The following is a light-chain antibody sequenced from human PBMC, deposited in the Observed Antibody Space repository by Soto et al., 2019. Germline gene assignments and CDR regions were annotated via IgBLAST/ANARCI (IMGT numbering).Light chain of an antibody. Sequence: EIVLTQSQGTLSLSPGERVTLSCRASQNVRSNYLAWYQQKPGQAPRLLIYGASTRASGIPERFSGSGSGTDFTLTISRLATEDFAVYYCQDYGSSEWTFGQGTKVDIK. CDR3: QDYGSSEWT. V-gene: IGKV3-20*01. J-gene: IGKJ1*01. CDR1: QNVRSNY. CDR2: GAS.